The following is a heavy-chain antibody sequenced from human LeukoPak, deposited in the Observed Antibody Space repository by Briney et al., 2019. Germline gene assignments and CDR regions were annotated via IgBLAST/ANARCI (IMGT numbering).Heavy chain of an antibody. J-gene: IGHJ4*02. CDR1: GYTFTTYG. D-gene: IGHD2-8*01. V-gene: IGHV1-8*02. Sequence: ASVKVSCKASGYTFTTYGISWVRQATGQGHEWMGWMNPNSGNTGYAQKFQGRVTMTRNTSISTAYMELSSLGSEDTAVYYCARGPLITENGRGQGTLVTVSS. CDR3: ARGPLITENG. CDR2: MNPNSGNT.